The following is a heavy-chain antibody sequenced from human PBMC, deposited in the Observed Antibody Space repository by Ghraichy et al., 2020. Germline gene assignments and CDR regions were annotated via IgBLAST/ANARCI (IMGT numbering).Heavy chain of an antibody. Sequence: GGSLRLSCAASGFSVSDNYMNWVRQAPGKGLEWVSLLYSGGGTYYADSVKGRFTISRHNSKNTLYLQMDNLRPEDTAVYFCARGAVGRLVTAFDIWGQGTMVTVSS. CDR3: ARGAVGRLVTAFDI. D-gene: IGHD3-16*02. J-gene: IGHJ3*02. V-gene: IGHV3-53*04. CDR1: GFSVSDNY. CDR2: LYSGGGT.